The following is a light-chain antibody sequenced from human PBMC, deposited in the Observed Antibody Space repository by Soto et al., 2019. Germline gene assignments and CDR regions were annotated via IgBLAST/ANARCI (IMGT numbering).Light chain of an antibody. J-gene: IGKJ1*01. Sequence: EIVLTQSPATLSVSPGEKVTLSCRASQTIRTNLAWYQQRPGQAPNLLIYDAATRATALPARFSGSGSGTDFTHTFASLQSGDFAVYYCQQYEPWPRTFGQGTRVEI. CDR1: QTIRTN. CDR3: QQYEPWPRT. V-gene: IGKV3-15*01. CDR2: DAA.